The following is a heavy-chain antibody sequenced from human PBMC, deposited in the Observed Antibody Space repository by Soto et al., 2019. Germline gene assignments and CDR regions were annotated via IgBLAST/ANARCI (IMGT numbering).Heavy chain of an antibody. V-gene: IGHV4-34*01. D-gene: IGHD3-22*01. CDR3: ARQPYDTSDYFDY. Sequence: PSETLSLTCAVYGGSFSGYYWSWIRQPPGKGLEWIGEINHSGSTNYNPSLKSRVTISVDTSRNQFSLKLISVTAADTAVYYCARQPYDTSDYFDYWGQGTLVTVSS. CDR2: INHSGST. J-gene: IGHJ4*02. CDR1: GGSFSGYY.